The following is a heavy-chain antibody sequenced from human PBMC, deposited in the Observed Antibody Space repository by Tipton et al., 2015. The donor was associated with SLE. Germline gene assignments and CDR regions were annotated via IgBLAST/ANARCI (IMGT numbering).Heavy chain of an antibody. D-gene: IGHD2-2*01. CDR1: GGSFSGYY. CDR3: ASRKPALI. Sequence: TLSLTCAVYGGSFSGYYWSWIRQPPGKGLEWIGEINHSRSTNYNPSLKSRVTISVDTSKNQFSLKLSSVTAADTAVYYCASRKPALIWGQGTMVTVSS. CDR2: INHSRST. V-gene: IGHV4-34*01. J-gene: IGHJ3*02.